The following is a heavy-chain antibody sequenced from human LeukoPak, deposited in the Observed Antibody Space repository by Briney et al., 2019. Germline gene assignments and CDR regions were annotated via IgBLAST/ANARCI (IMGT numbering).Heavy chain of an antibody. CDR3: AREGTTSFLGYCSSTSCGPHRFDP. J-gene: IGHJ5*02. CDR2: INHSGST. Sequence: SETLSLTCAVYGGSFSGYYWSWIRQPPGKGLEWIGEINHSGSTNYNPSLKSRVTMSVDTSKNQFSLKLSSVTAADTAVYYCAREGTTSFLGYCSSTSCGPHRFDPWGQGTLVTVSS. V-gene: IGHV4-34*01. CDR1: GGSFSGYY. D-gene: IGHD2-2*01.